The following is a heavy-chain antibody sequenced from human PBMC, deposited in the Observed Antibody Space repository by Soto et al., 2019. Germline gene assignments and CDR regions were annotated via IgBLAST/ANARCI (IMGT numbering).Heavy chain of an antibody. V-gene: IGHV1-2*04. Sequence: AAMKVSCKASGYTFTGDYMHWVRQAPGQGLEWMGWINPNSGGTNYAQKFQGWVTISVDTSKNQFSLKLSSVTAADTAVYYCARVVHYDFWSGYYNDYFDYWGQGTLVTVSS. D-gene: IGHD3-3*01. CDR3: ARVVHYDFWSGYYNDYFDY. CDR2: INPNSGGT. CDR1: GYTFTGDY. J-gene: IGHJ4*02.